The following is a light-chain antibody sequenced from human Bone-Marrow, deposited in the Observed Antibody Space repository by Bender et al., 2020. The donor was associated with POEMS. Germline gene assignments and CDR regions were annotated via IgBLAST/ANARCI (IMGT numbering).Light chain of an antibody. CDR1: SSNIRAHA. Sequence: QSVLTQPPSASGTPGQRVTISFSGGSSNIRAHAVNWYQPLPGTAPKLLIYSSHRRPSEVPDRFSGSRSGTSASLAISGLQSEDEADYYCAVWDDSLNGWVFGGGTKLTVL. J-gene: IGLJ3*02. CDR2: SSH. CDR3: AVWDDSLNGWV. V-gene: IGLV1-44*01.